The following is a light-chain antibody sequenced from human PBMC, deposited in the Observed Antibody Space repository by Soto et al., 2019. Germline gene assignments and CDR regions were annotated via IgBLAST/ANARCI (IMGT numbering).Light chain of an antibody. J-gene: IGKJ4*01. CDR1: QSVLYSSNNKNY. V-gene: IGKV4-1*01. Sequence: DIVMTQSPDSLAVSLCERATINCKSSQSVLYSSNNKNYLVWYQQKPGQPPNLLLYWASTRESGVPERFSGSGSGTDFTLTISSLQAEDVAVYYCQQYYSNPLTFGGGTKVDIK. CDR3: QQYYSNPLT. CDR2: WAS.